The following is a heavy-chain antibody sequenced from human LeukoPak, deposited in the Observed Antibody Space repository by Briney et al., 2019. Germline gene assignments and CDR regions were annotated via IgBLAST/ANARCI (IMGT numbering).Heavy chain of an antibody. CDR1: GGSISSYY. J-gene: IGHJ3*02. CDR2: IYYSGST. CDR3: ARETTVVTAEQSPDAFDI. Sequence: SETLSLTCTVSGGSISSYYWSWIRQPPGKGLEWIGYIYYSGSTNYNPSLKSRVTISVDTSKNQFSLKLSPVTAADTAVYYCARETTVVTAEQSPDAFDIWGQGTMVTVSS. D-gene: IGHD4-23*01. V-gene: IGHV4-59*01.